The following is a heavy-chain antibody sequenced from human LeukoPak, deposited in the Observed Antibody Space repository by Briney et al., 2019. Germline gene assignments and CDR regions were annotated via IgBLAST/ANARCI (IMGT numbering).Heavy chain of an antibody. CDR3: ASLGNSYNGGFDI. Sequence: PGGSLRLSCAASGFTFSSYWMHWVRQAPGEGVLWVSRINSDGSTTTYADSVKGRFTISRDNAKNTLYLQMNSLRAVDTAVYFCASLGNSYNGGFDIWGQGTMVTVSS. D-gene: IGHD3-10*01. J-gene: IGHJ3*02. V-gene: IGHV3-74*01. CDR1: GFTFSSYW. CDR2: INSDGSTT.